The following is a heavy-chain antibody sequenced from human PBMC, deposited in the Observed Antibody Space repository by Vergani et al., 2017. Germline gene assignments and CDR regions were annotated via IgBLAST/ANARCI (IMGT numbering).Heavy chain of an antibody. CDR3: AKVGGRITIFGVAHDY. D-gene: IGHD3-3*01. Sequence: QVQLVESGGGVVQPGRSLRLSCAASGFTFSSYGVHWIRQAPGKGLEWVAVISYDGSNKYYADSVKGRFTISRDNSKNTLYLQMNSLRAEDTAVYYCAKVGGRITIFGVAHDYWGQGTLVTVSS. CDR1: GFTFSSYG. CDR2: ISYDGSNK. J-gene: IGHJ4*02. V-gene: IGHV3-30*18.